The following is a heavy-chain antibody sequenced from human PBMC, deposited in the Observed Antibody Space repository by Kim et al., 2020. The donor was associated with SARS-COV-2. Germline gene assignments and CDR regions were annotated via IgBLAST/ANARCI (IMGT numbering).Heavy chain of an antibody. Sequence: SETLSLTCAVYGGSFSGYYWSWIRQPPGKGLEWIGEINHSGSTNYNPSLKSRVTISVDTSKNQFSLKLNSVTVADTAVYYCARGRYCSGGSCYPYYFYGIDVWGQEATVTVSS. D-gene: IGHD2-15*01. V-gene: IGHV4-34*01. CDR1: GGSFSGYY. CDR2: INHSGST. J-gene: IGHJ6*02. CDR3: ARGRYCSGGSCYPYYFYGIDV.